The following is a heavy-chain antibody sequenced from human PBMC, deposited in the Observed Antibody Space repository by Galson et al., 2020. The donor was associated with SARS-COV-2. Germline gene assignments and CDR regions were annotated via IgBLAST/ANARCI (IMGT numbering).Heavy chain of an antibody. D-gene: IGHD3-10*01. CDR3: AKGSLWFGELSDAFDI. Sequence: GESLKISCAASGFTFSSYAMSWVRQAPGKGLEWVSAISGSGGSTYYADSVKGRFTISRDNSKNTLYLQMNSLRAEDTAVYYCAKGSLWFGELSDAFDIWGQGTMVTVSS. CDR1: GFTFSSYA. J-gene: IGHJ3*02. CDR2: ISGSGGST. V-gene: IGHV3-23*01.